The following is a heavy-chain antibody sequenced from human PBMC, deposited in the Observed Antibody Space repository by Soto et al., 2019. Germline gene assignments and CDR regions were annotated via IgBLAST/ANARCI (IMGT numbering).Heavy chain of an antibody. D-gene: IGHD5-12*01. Sequence: QVQLQESGPGLVKPSQTLSLTCTVSGGSIRSGGYYWSWIRQHPGKGLEWIGYIYYSGSTYYNPSLKSRVTISVDTSKNQFSLKLSSVTAADTAVYYCARGDIVATLTDYWGQGTLVTVSS. CDR2: IYYSGST. CDR1: GGSIRSGGYY. J-gene: IGHJ4*02. CDR3: ARGDIVATLTDY. V-gene: IGHV4-31*03.